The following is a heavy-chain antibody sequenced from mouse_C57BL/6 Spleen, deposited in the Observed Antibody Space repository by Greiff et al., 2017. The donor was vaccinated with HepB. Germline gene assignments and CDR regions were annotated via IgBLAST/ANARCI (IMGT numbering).Heavy chain of an antibody. CDR2: IHPNSGST. D-gene: IGHD1-1*01. Sequence: QVQLQQPGAELVKPGASVKLSCKASGYTFTSYWMHWVKQRPGQGLEWIGMIHPNSGSTNYNEKFKSKATLTVDKSSSTAYMQLSSLTSEDSVVYYCARAAVVSRDYYAMDYWGQGTSVTVSS. CDR1: GYTFTSYW. J-gene: IGHJ4*01. V-gene: IGHV1-64*01. CDR3: ARAAVVSRDYYAMDY.